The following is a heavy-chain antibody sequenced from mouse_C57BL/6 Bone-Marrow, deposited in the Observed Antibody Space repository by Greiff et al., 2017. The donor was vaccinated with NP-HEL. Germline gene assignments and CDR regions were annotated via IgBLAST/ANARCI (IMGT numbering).Heavy chain of an antibody. V-gene: IGHV6-3*01. CDR1: GFTFSNYW. D-gene: IGHD5-5*01. CDR2: IRLKSDNYAT. J-gene: IGHJ3*01. Sequence: EVQLVESGGGLVQPGGSMKLSCVASGFTFSNYWMNWVRQSPEKGLEWVAQIRLKSDNYATHYAESVKGRLIISRDDSKSSCYLQMNNLRAEYTGIYYCTDYPFAYWGQGTLVTVSA. CDR3: TDYPFAY.